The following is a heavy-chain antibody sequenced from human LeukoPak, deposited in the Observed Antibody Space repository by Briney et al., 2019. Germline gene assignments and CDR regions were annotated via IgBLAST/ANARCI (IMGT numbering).Heavy chain of an antibody. CDR2: IYYSGST. V-gene: IGHV4-39*01. J-gene: IGHJ4*02. Sequence: SQTLSLTCSDSGGSISSSGNYWVWIRQPPGKGLEWIGSIYYSGSTYYNPSLKSRVTISVDTSKNQFSLKLSSVTAADTAVYYCARHGGAVAGSAYYWGQGILVTVSS. D-gene: IGHD6-19*01. CDR1: GGSISSSGNY. CDR3: ARHGGAVAGSAYY.